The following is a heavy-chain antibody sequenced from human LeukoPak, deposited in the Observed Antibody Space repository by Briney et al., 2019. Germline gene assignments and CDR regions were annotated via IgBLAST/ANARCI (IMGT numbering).Heavy chain of an antibody. CDR2: ISSSGSSI. Sequence: GGSLRLSCAASGFTFNDYYMNWIRQAPGKGLEWVSYISSSGSSIHYADSVKGRFTISRDNSKNTLYLQMNSLRAEDTAVYYCARDLGRMDSGYDSEDYWGQGTLVTVSS. CDR3: ARDLGRMDSGYDSEDY. D-gene: IGHD5-12*01. V-gene: IGHV3-11*04. J-gene: IGHJ4*02. CDR1: GFTFNDYY.